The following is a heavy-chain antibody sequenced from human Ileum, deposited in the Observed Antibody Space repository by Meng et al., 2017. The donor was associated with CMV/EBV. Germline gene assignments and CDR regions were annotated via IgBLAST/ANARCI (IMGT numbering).Heavy chain of an antibody. D-gene: IGHD3-16*01. CDR1: GFSFTSYQ. CDR3: ARGGRGNYYFYFGMDD. Sequence: GESLKISCAASGFSFTSYQMNWGRQAPGKGLEWVSYISSRSNSIYYADSVKGRFTISRDNAKNSLYLQMNSLRAEDTAVYYCARGGRGNYYFYFGMDDWGQGTMVTVSS. V-gene: IGHV3-48*03. CDR2: ISSRSNSI. J-gene: IGHJ6*02.